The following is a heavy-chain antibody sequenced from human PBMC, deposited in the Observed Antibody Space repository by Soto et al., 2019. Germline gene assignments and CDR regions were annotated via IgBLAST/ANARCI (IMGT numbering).Heavy chain of an antibody. J-gene: IGHJ5*02. CDR3: ARDPSSSWYNWFDP. V-gene: IGHV3-33*01. Sequence: GGSLILSCAASGFTFSSYGMHWVRQAPGKGLEWVAVIWYDGSNKYYADSVKGRFTISRDNSKNTLYLQMNSLRAEDTAVYYCARDPSSSWYNWFDPWGQGTLVTVSS. CDR2: IWYDGSNK. CDR1: GFTFSSYG. D-gene: IGHD6-13*01.